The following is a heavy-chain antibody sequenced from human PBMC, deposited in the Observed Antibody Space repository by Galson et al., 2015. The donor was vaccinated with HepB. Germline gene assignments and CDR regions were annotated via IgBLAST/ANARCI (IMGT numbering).Heavy chain of an antibody. CDR2: IIPILGIA. D-gene: IGHD1/OR15-1a*01. CDR1: GGTFSSYA. J-gene: IGHJ2*01. Sequence: SVKVSCKASGGTFSSYAISWVRQAPGQGLEWMGRIIPILGIANYAQKFQGRVTITADKSTSIAYMELSSLRSEDTAVYYCASPGGTDYWYFDLWGRGTLVTVSS. CDR3: ASPGGTDYWYFDL. V-gene: IGHV1-69*04.